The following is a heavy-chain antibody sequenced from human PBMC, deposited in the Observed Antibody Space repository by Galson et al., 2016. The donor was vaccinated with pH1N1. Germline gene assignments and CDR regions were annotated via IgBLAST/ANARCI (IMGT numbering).Heavy chain of an antibody. D-gene: IGHD6-6*01. CDR2: ISVSSLST. CDR3: AKDHKQHVVELGNFDL. CDR1: GFTFTNYA. Sequence: SLRLSCAASGFTFTNYAIHWVRQAPGKGLEWVSFISVSSLSTYYADSVKGRFTISRDTSKSTVYLQMNSLRAEDTAVYYCAKDHKQHVVELGNFDLWGRGTLVTVSS. J-gene: IGHJ2*01. V-gene: IGHV3-23*01.